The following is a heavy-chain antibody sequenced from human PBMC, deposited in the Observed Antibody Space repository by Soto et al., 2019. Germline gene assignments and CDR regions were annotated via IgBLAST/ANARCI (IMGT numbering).Heavy chain of an antibody. J-gene: IGHJ6*02. CDR2: ILNDGSNR. Sequence: QVQLVESGGGVVQPGRSLRLSCAASGFTFSNYGMHWVRQAPGKGLEWVAVILNDGSNRYHADSVKDRFTISRDNSKNMLYLQMNSLRAEDTAVYYCARDDEYSGNVMHVWGQGTTVTVS. V-gene: IGHV3-33*01. D-gene: IGHD3-10*01. CDR3: ARDDEYSGNVMHV. CDR1: GFTFSNYG.